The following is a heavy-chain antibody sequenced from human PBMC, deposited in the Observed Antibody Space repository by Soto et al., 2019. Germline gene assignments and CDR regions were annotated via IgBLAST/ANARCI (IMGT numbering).Heavy chain of an antibody. D-gene: IGHD2-8*02. V-gene: IGHV4-31*03. J-gene: IGHJ4*02. CDR1: GGSISSGGYY. Sequence: SETLSLTCTVSGGSISSGGYYWSWIRQHPGKGLEWIGYIYYSGSTYYNPSLKSRVTISIDTSKNQFSLKLSSVTTPDTAVYYCARDKITGLFDYWGQGTLVTVSS. CDR3: ARDKITGLFDY. CDR2: IYYSGST.